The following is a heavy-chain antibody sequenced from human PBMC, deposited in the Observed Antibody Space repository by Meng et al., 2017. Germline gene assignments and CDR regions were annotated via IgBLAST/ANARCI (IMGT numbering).Heavy chain of an antibody. CDR3: ARSSGYLDY. J-gene: IGHJ4*02. CDR2: ISYDGSNK. D-gene: IGHD6-19*01. V-gene: IGHV3-30*01. CDR1: GFTFSSYA. Sequence: VRVVEFGGGVVQPVSFLRFPCAASGFTFSSYAMHWVRQAPGKGLEWVAVISYDGSNKYYADSVKGRFTISRDNSKNTLYLQMNSLRAEDTAVYYCARSSGYLDYWGQGTLVTVSS.